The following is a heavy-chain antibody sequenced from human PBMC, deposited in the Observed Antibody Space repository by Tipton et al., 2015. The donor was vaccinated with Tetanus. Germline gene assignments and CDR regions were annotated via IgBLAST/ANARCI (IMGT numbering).Heavy chain of an antibody. V-gene: IGHV4-39*02. J-gene: IGHJ5*02. CDR2: IYFKGSP. CDR3: ARHLYGYWFDP. Sequence: PGLVKPSETLSLTCNVSGGSISDKKYYWGWIRQAPGKGLEWIASIYFKGSPYYSPSLKSRLTIDVDTSQNVFSLTLTSVTAADTGVYFCARHLYGYWFDPWGQGILVTVSS. D-gene: IGHD2/OR15-2a*01. CDR1: GGSISDKKYY.